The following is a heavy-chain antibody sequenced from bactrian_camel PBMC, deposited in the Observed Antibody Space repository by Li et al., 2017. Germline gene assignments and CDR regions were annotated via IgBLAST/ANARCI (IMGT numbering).Heavy chain of an antibody. CDR1: GYLSTNC. J-gene: IGHJ4*01. CDR3: AASRGPTGGNWPLRAYDYVY. D-gene: IGHD8*01. CDR2: IDSDGST. V-gene: IGHV3S53*01. Sequence: QVQLVESGGGSVQAGGSLTLPCVASGYLSTNCMGWFRQAPGQVREGVAAIDSDGSTSYAESVKGRFTISKDNAKNTLYLQMNSLKPEDTAMYYCAASRGPTGGNWPLRAYDYVYWGQGTQVTVS.